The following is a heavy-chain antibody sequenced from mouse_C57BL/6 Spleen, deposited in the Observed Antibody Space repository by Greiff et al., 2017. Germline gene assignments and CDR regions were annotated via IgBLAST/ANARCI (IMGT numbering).Heavy chain of an antibody. J-gene: IGHJ2*01. CDR3: ARSLTTVVAPFDY. CDR1: GYTFTSYW. V-gene: IGHV1-64*01. Sequence: QVQLQQPGAELVKPGASVKLSCKASGYTFTSYWMHWVKQRPGQGLEWIGMIHPNSGSTNYNEKFKSKATLTVDKSSSTAYMQLSSLTSEDSAVYYCARSLTTVVAPFDYWGQGTTLTVSS. CDR2: IHPNSGST. D-gene: IGHD1-1*01.